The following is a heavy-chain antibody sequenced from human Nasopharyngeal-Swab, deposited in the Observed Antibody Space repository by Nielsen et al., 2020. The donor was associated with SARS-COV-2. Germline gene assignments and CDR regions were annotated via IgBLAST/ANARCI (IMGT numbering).Heavy chain of an antibody. J-gene: IGHJ4*02. CDR2: ISYDGSNK. V-gene: IGHV3-30-3*01. D-gene: IGHD2-2*02. Sequence: VRQAPGKGLEWVAVISYDGSNKYYADSVKGRFTISRDNSKNTLYLQMNSLRAEDTAVYYCARVRKDCSSTSCYTPDYWGQGTLVTVSS. CDR3: ARVRKDCSSTSCYTPDY.